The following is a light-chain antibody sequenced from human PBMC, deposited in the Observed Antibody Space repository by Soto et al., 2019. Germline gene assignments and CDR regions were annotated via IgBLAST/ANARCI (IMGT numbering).Light chain of an antibody. Sequence: EIVLTQSPGTLSLSPGERATLSCRASQSVSANYLAWYQQEPGQAPRLLIYDASSMATGIPDRFSGSGSGTDFTLTISRLEPEDFAVYYCQQYGSSPWTFGQGTKVEIK. CDR2: DAS. CDR3: QQYGSSPWT. V-gene: IGKV3-20*01. J-gene: IGKJ1*01. CDR1: QSVSANY.